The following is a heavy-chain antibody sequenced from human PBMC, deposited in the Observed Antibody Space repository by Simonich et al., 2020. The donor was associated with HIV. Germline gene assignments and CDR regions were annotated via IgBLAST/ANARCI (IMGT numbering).Heavy chain of an antibody. J-gene: IGHJ3*02. CDR2: INHSGST. CDR3: ARHRRVGATTGDAFDI. D-gene: IGHD1-26*01. CDR1: GGSFSGYF. V-gene: IGHV4-34*01. Sequence: QVQLQQWGAGLLKPSETLSLTCAVYGGSFSGYFWSWIRQPPGRGLEWIAEINHSGSTNYHPSLKLRLTISVDTSKNQFSLKLSAVTAADTAVYYCARHRRVGATTGDAFDIWGQGTMVTVSS.